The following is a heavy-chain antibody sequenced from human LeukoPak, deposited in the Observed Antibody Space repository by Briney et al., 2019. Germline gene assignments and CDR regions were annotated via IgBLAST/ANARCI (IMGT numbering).Heavy chain of an antibody. CDR1: GVSFNNYY. J-gene: IGHJ4*02. Sequence: SETLSLTCAVYGVSFNNYYWNWIRQPPGKGLEWIGEINHRGSATYNPSLRSRVTMPVDTSKSHFFLRLTSVTAADTAVYYCAGGGFGISRWNFDSWGQGTLVAVSS. CDR2: INHRGSA. V-gene: IGHV4-34*01. D-gene: IGHD1-14*01. CDR3: AGGGFGISRWNFDS.